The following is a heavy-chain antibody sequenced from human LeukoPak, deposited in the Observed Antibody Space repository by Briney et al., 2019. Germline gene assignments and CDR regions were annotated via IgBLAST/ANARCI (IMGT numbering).Heavy chain of an antibody. J-gene: IGHJ4*02. Sequence: GGSLRLSCAASGFTFSSYWMSWVRQAPGKGLEWVANIKQDGSEKYYVDSVKGRFTVSRDNAKNSLYLQMNSLRAEDTAVYYCARDSTRTSGIAAAIDYWGQGTLVTVSS. V-gene: IGHV3-7*01. CDR2: IKQDGSEK. CDR1: GFTFSSYW. D-gene: IGHD6-13*01. CDR3: ARDSTRTSGIAAAIDY.